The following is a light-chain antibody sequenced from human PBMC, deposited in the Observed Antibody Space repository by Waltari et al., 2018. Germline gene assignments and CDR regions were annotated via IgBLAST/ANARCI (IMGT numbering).Light chain of an antibody. CDR3: QQYNDWPPVT. CDR1: QNIRSK. V-gene: IGKV3-15*01. Sequence: EIVMTQSPATLSVSPGERATLSCRVSQNIRSKLAWYQQKPGQAPRLLIYDASTRATGIPARFSGSGSGTEFTLTISSLQSEDLAVYYCQQYNDWPPVTFGGGTKVEIK. J-gene: IGKJ4*01. CDR2: DAS.